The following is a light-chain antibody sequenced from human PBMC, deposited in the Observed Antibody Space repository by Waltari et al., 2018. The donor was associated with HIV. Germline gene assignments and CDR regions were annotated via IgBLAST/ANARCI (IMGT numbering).Light chain of an antibody. CDR2: DVT. CDR1: SSNVGGYKY. V-gene: IGLV2-14*03. CDR3: CSYTSSITGRV. J-gene: IGLJ1*01. Sequence: QSALTQPASVSGSPGQSITISCTGTSSNVGGYKYVSWYQQYPGKAPKLIIYDVTNRAVGVSNRFSGAKSGHTASLTISGLKAEDEGDYYCCSYTSSITGRVFGTGSKVTV.